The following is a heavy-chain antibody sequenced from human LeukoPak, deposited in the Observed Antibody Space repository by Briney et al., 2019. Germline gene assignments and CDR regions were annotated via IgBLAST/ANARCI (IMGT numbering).Heavy chain of an antibody. Sequence: PGGSLRLSCAASGFAFSSYAMSWVRLAPGKGLEWVSAISGSGSNTYYTDSVKGRFAISRDNSRNTLYLQMSSLRAEDAAAYYCAKGGNFDYWGQGTLVTVSS. CDR2: ISGSGSNT. D-gene: IGHD2-15*01. V-gene: IGHV3-23*01. CDR1: GFAFSSYA. J-gene: IGHJ4*02. CDR3: AKGGNFDY.